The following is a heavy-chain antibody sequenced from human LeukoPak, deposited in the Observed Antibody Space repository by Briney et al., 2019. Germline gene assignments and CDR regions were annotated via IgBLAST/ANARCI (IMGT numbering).Heavy chain of an antibody. D-gene: IGHD1-1*01. J-gene: IGHJ4*02. V-gene: IGHV3-23*01. CDR2: ISPNGVIT. CDR3: AKATGTLGN. Sequence: GGSLRLSCAASGFTFSSHGMNWVRQAPGRGLEWVSGISPNGVITYYADSVKGRFTISRDNSKGTVSLQMNSLTAEDTAIYYCAKATGTLGNWGQGTLVTVSS. CDR1: GFTFSSHG.